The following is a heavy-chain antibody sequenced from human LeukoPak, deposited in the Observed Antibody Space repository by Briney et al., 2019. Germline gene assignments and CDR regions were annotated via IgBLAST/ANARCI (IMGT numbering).Heavy chain of an antibody. CDR2: ISSRSSYI. CDR3: ARQGDYGGNSDAFDI. V-gene: IGHV3-21*01. CDR1: GFTFSDYS. J-gene: IGHJ3*02. D-gene: IGHD4-23*01. Sequence: GGSLRLSCAASGFTFSDYSMNWVRQAPGKGLEWVSSISSRSSYIYYGDSVKGRFTVSRDNVKNSLSLQMNSLRAEDTAVYYCARQGDYGGNSDAFDIWGQGTMVTVPS.